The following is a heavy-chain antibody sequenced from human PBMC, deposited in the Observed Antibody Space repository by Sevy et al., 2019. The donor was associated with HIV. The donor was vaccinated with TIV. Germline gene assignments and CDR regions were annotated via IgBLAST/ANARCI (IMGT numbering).Heavy chain of an antibody. J-gene: IGHJ5*02. CDR2: IKQDGSEA. CDR1: GFNFRNFW. Sequence: GGSLRLSCVASGFNFRNFWMSWVRQAPGKGLECVADIKQDGSEAYYVDSVKGLFTISSDNAKNSLYLQMNSLRDEDTALYFCVSDKEVGASILDAWGQGTPVTVSS. D-gene: IGHD1-26*01. V-gene: IGHV3-7*03. CDR3: VSDKEVGASILDA.